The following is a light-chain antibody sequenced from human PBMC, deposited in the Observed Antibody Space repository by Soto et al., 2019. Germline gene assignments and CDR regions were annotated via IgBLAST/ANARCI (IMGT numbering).Light chain of an antibody. CDR3: QQSYSSPQT. J-gene: IGKJ1*01. V-gene: IGKV1-39*01. CDR2: GAS. CDR1: QSVNRF. Sequence: DIQMTQSPSSLSASVGDRVSITCRAGQSVNRFLNWYQQKPGKAPKLLIYGASSLQSGVPSRFSGSGSGTDFTLTINSLQPEDFATYYCQQSYSSPQTFGQGTKVEIK.